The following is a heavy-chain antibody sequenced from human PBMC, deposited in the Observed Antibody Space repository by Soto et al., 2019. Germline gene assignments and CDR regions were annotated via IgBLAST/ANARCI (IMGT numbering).Heavy chain of an antibody. V-gene: IGHV1-18*04. D-gene: IGHD4-17*01. Sequence: ASVKVSCKAAGYTFPSFGINWGRQAPGQGLEWMGWISTYNGNTNYAPKLQGRVTMTTDTPTTTAYMELRSLRSDDTAVYYCARVPTPTHGDYDTTTWFDPRAQGTLVPAPQ. CDR1: GYTFPSFG. CDR2: ISTYNGNT. CDR3: ARVPTPTHGDYDTTTWFDP. J-gene: IGHJ5*02.